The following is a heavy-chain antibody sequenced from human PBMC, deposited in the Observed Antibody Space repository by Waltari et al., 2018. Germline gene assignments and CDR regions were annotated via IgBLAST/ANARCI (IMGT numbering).Heavy chain of an antibody. D-gene: IGHD3-22*01. CDR3: ARGGRRGYDSSGYYHDAFDI. CDR1: GYTFTSYY. Sequence: QVQLVQSGAEVKKPGASVKVSCKASGYTFTSYYMHWVRQARGQGLEWMGILNPSGGSTSYAQKFQGRVTMTRDTSTSTVYMELSSLRSEDTAVYYCARGGRRGYDSSGYYHDAFDIWGQGTMVTVSS. V-gene: IGHV1-46*01. CDR2: LNPSGGST. J-gene: IGHJ3*02.